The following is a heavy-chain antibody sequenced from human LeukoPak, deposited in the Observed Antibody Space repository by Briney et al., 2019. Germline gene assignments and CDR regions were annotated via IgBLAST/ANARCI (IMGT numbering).Heavy chain of an antibody. CDR1: GFTFSSYS. CDR3: ARDPPRVGMGV. Sequence: MPGGSLRLSCAASGFTFSSYSMNWVPQAPGKGLEWVSSISSSSSYIYYADSVKGRLTISRDNAKNSLYLQMNSLRAEDTAVYYCARDPPRVGMGVWGKGTTVTVSS. J-gene: IGHJ6*03. D-gene: IGHD2-2*01. CDR2: ISSSSSYI. V-gene: IGHV3-21*01.